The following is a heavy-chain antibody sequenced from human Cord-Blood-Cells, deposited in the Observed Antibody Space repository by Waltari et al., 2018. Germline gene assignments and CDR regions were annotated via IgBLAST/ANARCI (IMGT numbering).Heavy chain of an antibody. CDR1: GDSISSYS. D-gene: IGHD7-27*01. CDR2: IYYSGST. CDR3: ARVTGDDI. Sequence: QVQLQESGPGLVQPSETLSLTCTVSGDSISSYSWSWIRQPPGKGLEWIGYIYYSGSTNYNPSLKSRVTISVDTSKNQFSLKLSSVTAADTAVYYCARVTGDDIWGQGTMVTVSS. V-gene: IGHV4-59*01. J-gene: IGHJ3*02.